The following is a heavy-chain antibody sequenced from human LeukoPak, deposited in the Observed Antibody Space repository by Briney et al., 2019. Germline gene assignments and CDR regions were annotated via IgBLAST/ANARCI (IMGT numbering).Heavy chain of an antibody. Sequence: GGSLRLSCAASGFTFSSYAMSWVRQAAGNGLEWVSAISGSGGSTYYADSVKGRFTISRDNSKNTLYLQMNSLRAEDTAVYYCAKVLSRGDYYYYYGMDVWGQGTTVTVSS. D-gene: IGHD3-10*01. CDR3: AKVLSRGDYYYYYGMDV. CDR1: GFTFSSYA. CDR2: ISGSGGST. V-gene: IGHV3-23*01. J-gene: IGHJ6*02.